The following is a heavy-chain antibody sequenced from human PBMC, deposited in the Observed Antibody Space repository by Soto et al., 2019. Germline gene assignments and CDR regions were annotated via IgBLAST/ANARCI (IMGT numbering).Heavy chain of an antibody. D-gene: IGHD2-15*01. V-gene: IGHV4-39*01. Sequence: QLQLQESGPGLAKPSETLSLTCTVYGGSISSESYFWGWVRQPSGKGLEWVGTISYSGSPFFNPSLKGRANLSVDTSKNQFSLRLSAVTAADSAVYFCAALLGHCSGGPCFFRWFDPWGQGSLVTVSS. J-gene: IGHJ5*02. CDR3: AALLGHCSGGPCFFRWFDP. CDR2: ISYSGSP. CDR1: GGSISSESYF.